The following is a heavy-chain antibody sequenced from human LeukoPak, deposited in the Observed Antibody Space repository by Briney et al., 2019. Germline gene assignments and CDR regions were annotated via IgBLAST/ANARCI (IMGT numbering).Heavy chain of an antibody. CDR1: GYTFTGYY. D-gene: IGHD3-10*01. CDR3: ARTDYGSIPYY. CDR2: INPNSGGT. J-gene: IGHJ4*02. V-gene: IGHV1-2*02. Sequence: ASVKVSCKASGYTFTGYYMHWVPQAPGQGLEWMGWINPNSGGTNYAQKFQGRVTMTRDTSISTAYMELSRLRSDDTAVSYCARTDYGSIPYYWGQGTLVTVSS.